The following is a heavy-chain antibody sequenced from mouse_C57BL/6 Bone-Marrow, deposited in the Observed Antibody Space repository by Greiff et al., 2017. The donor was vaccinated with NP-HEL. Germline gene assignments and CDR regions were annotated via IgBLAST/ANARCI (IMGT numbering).Heavy chain of an antibody. D-gene: IGHD2-1*01. CDR3: ARWDGNYLLDY. V-gene: IGHV1-59*01. CDR1: GYTFTCYW. CDR2: IDPSDSYT. J-gene: IGHJ2*01. Sequence: QVQLQQPGAELVRPGTSVKLSCKASGYTFTCYWMHWVKQRPGQGLEWIGVIDPSDSYTNYNQKFKGKATLTVDTSSSTAYMQLSSLTSEDSAVYYCARWDGNYLLDYWGQGTTLTVSS.